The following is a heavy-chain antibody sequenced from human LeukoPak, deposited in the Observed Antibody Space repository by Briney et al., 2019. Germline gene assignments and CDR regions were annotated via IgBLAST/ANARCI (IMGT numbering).Heavy chain of an antibody. J-gene: IGHJ3*02. CDR1: GYTFTIYY. V-gene: IGHV1-46*01. Sequence: GASVTVSCKASGYTFTIYYMHWVRQAPGQGLEWMGIINPSGGSTSYAQKFQGRVTMTRDTSTSTVYMELSSLRSEDTAVYYCARLVTTVTSYDAFDIWGQGTMVTVSS. CDR2: INPSGGST. D-gene: IGHD4-17*01. CDR3: ARLVTTVTSYDAFDI.